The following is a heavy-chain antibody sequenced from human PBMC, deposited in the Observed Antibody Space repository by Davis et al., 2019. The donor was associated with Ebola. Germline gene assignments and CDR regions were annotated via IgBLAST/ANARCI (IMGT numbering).Heavy chain of an antibody. J-gene: IGHJ4*02. D-gene: IGHD3-22*01. Sequence: PGGSLRLSCAASGFTFSSYSMNWVRQAPGKGLEWVSYISSSSSTIYYADSVKGRFTISRDNAKNTLYLQMNSLRAEDTAVYYCAKSISFGSDSSGYNFDYWGQGTLVTVSS. CDR1: GFTFSSYS. CDR3: AKSISFGSDSSGYNFDY. CDR2: ISSSSSTI. V-gene: IGHV3-48*01.